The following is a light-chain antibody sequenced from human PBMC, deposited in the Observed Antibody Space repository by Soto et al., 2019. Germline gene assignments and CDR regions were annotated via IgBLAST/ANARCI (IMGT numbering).Light chain of an antibody. CDR3: PQYGSSRQS. V-gene: IGKV3-20*01. Sequence: EIVLTQSPGTLSLSPGERGTLSCRASQRVRGSQFAWYQQKPGQAPRVLIYGASSRATGIPDRFSGSGSGTDFTLTISRLEPEDSAVYYRPQYGSSRQSFGQGTKVDIK. CDR2: GAS. CDR1: QRVRGSQ. J-gene: IGKJ1*01.